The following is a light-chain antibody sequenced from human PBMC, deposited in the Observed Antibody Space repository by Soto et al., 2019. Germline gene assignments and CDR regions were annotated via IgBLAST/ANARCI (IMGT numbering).Light chain of an antibody. CDR1: HGLSSR. J-gene: IGKJ4*01. V-gene: IGKV1-12*01. CDR3: QQANSFPPT. Sequence: DIQMTQSPSSVSASVGDRVTITCRASHGLSSRLAWYQQKPGKAPNFLIYATSNLHSGVPSRFSGSGSGTDFTLTISSLQPEDFATYFCQQANSFPPTFGGGTRVEI. CDR2: ATS.